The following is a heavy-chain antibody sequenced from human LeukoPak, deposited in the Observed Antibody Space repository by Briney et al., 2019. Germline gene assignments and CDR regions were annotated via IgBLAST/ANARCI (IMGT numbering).Heavy chain of an antibody. Sequence: ASVKVSCKASGGTFSSYAISWVRQAPGQGLEWMGGIIPIFGTANYAQKYQGRVTITTDESTSTAYMELSSLRSEDTAVYYCARGDQLGLDYWGQGTLVTVSS. V-gene: IGHV1-69*05. J-gene: IGHJ4*02. CDR1: GGTFSSYA. CDR2: IIPIFGTA. CDR3: ARGDQLGLDY. D-gene: IGHD6-6*01.